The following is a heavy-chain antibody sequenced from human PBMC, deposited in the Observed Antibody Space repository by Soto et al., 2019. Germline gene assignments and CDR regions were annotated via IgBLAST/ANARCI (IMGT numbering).Heavy chain of an antibody. V-gene: IGHV4-61*01. CDR2: IYYSWST. Sequence: ETLSLTCPVSGGSVSSGSYYWSWIRQPPGKGLEWIGYIYYSWSTNYNPSLKSRVTISVDTSKNQFSLKLSSVTAADTAVYYCEREGGSGWLNDAFDIWGQGTMVTV. D-gene: IGHD6-19*01. J-gene: IGHJ3*02. CDR1: GGSVSSGSYY. CDR3: EREGGSGWLNDAFDI.